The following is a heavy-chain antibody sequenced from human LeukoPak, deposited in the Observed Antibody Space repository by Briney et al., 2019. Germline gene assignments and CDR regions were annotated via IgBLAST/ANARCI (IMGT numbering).Heavy chain of an antibody. CDR1: GFIFNNYG. CDR2: ISNDGGGT. J-gene: IGHJ4*02. CDR3: AKGSSGYFFGL. D-gene: IGHD3-22*01. V-gene: IGHV3-23*01. Sequence: GGSLRLSCAASGFIFNNYGLVWVRQAPGKGLEWVSAISNDGGGTTYADFVKGRFSVSRDNSKNTLFLQMNSLRAEDTALYYCAKGSSGYFFGLWGQGTLVTVSS.